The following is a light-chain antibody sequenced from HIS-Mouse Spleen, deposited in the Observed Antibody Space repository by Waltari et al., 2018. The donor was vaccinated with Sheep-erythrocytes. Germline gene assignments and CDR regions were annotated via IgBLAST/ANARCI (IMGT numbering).Light chain of an antibody. V-gene: IGLV2-11*01. J-gene: IGLJ1*01. CDR1: SSDVGGYNY. CDR3: CSYAGSYNHV. CDR2: EVS. Sequence: QSALTQPRPVSGSPGQSVTISCTGTSSDVGGYNYVSWYQQHPGKAPKLMIYEVSKRPSGVPYRFSGSKSGNTASLTISGLQAEDEADYYCCSYAGSYNHVFATGTKVTVL.